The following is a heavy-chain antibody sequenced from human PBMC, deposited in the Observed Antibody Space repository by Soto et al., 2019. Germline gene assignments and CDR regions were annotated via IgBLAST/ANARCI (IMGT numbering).Heavy chain of an antibody. Sequence: QVQLQESGPGLVKPSQTLSLTCTVSGDSITSSLHYWSWIRQLPGKGLEWIGYIFYSGPTYYKPSLKSRVALSVDKSKNQFSLKLNSVTAADTAVYYCARDRVMLTFGGASEEWGIDSRSPGTLVSVSS. V-gene: IGHV4-31*03. D-gene: IGHD3-16*01. J-gene: IGHJ4*02. CDR3: ARDRVMLTFGGASEEWGIDS. CDR1: GDSITSSLHY. CDR2: IFYSGPT.